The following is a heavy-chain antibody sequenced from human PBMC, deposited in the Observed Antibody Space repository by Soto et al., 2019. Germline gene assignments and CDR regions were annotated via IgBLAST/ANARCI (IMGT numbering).Heavy chain of an antibody. CDR2: ISSSSSTI. CDR3: ASLPGVAAAGTPWVDS. V-gene: IGHV3-48*02. Sequence: HPGGSLRLSCAASGVTFSSYSMNWVRQAPGKGLEWVSYISSSSSTIYYADSVKGRFTISRDNAKNSLYLQMNSLRDEDTAVYYCASLPGVAAAGTPWVDSWGQGTEVTVSS. J-gene: IGHJ5*02. D-gene: IGHD6-13*01. CDR1: GVTFSSYS.